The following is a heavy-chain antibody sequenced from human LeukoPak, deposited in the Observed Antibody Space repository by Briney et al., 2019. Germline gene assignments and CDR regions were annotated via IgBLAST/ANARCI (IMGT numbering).Heavy chain of an antibody. J-gene: IGHJ3*02. CDR2: ISAYNGNT. D-gene: IGHD2-15*01. V-gene: IGHV1-18*04. Sequence: ASVKVSCKASGYTFTSYGISWVRQAPGQGLEWMGWISAYNGNTNYAQKLQGRVTMTTETSTSTAYMELRSLRSDDTAVYYCARDGGHCSGGSCDWGDAFDIWGQGTMVTVSS. CDR1: GYTFTSYG. CDR3: ARDGGHCSGGSCDWGDAFDI.